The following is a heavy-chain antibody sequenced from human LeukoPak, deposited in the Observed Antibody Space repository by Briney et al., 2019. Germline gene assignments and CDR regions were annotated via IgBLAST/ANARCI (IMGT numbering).Heavy chain of an antibody. D-gene: IGHD2-2*01. V-gene: IGHV4-59*01. Sequence: PSETLSLTCTVSGGSISSYYWSWIRQPPGKGLGWIGYIYYSGSTNYNPSLKSRVTISVDTSKNQFSLKLSSVTAADTAVYYCARGQDIVVVPAAASWFDPWGQGTLVTVSS. CDR2: IYYSGST. J-gene: IGHJ5*02. CDR3: ARGQDIVVVPAAASWFDP. CDR1: GGSISSYY.